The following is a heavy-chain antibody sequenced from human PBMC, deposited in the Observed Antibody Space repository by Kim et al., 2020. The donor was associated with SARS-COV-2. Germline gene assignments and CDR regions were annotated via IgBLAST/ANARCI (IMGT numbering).Heavy chain of an antibody. Sequence: GGSLRLSCAASGFTFSSYAMSWVRQAPGKGLEWVSAISGSGGSTYYADSVKGRFTISRDNSKNTLYLQMNSLRAEDTAVYYCAKGARSTYYDILTGYFVQYYCDYWGQGTLVTVSS. CDR3: AKGARSTYYDILTGYFVQYYCDY. J-gene: IGHJ4*02. D-gene: IGHD3-9*01. V-gene: IGHV3-23*01. CDR1: GFTFSSYA. CDR2: ISGSGGST.